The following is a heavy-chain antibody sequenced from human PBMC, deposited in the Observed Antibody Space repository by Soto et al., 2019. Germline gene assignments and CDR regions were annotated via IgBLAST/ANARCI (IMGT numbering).Heavy chain of an antibody. CDR1: GYIFVNYG. J-gene: IGHJ6*02. CDR3: VMVDNYVTPTPQDV. Sequence: QVQLVQSGDEVKKPGALVKVSCKASGYIFVNYGIAWVRQAPGQGLEWMGWISLYTGNTHSATQVQGRLTMTTDTSTSTAYMYLGSLTSDDTAVYYCVMVDNYVTPTPQDVWGQGTTVTVS. CDR2: ISLYTGNT. V-gene: IGHV1-18*01. D-gene: IGHD3-16*01.